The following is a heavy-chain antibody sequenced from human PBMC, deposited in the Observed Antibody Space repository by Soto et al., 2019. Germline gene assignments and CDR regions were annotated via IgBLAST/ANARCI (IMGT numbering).Heavy chain of an antibody. J-gene: IGHJ6*02. V-gene: IGHV4-34*01. CDR3: ARGGHFWSGYYRDYYYYGMDV. D-gene: IGHD3-3*02. CDR1: GGSFSGYY. CDR2: INHSGST. Sequence: PSETLSLTCAVYGGSFSGYYWSWIRQPPGKGLEWIGEINHSGSTNYNPSLKSRVTISVDTSKNQFSLKLSSVTAADTAVYYCARGGHFWSGYYRDYYYYGMDVGGQGTTVTVSS.